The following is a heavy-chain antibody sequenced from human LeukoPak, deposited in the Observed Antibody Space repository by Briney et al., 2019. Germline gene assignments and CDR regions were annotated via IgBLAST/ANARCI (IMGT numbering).Heavy chain of an antibody. J-gene: IGHJ4*02. CDR2: INPNSGGT. V-gene: IGHV1-2*04. CDR3: ARAAPKYSGYGGGFDY. CDR1: GYTFTGYY. D-gene: IGHD5-12*01. Sequence: GASVKVSCKASGYTFTGYYMHWVRQAPGQGLEWMGWINPNSGGTNYAQKFQGWVTMTRDTSISTAYMELSRLRSDDTAVYYCARAAPKYSGYGGGFDYWGQGTLVTVSS.